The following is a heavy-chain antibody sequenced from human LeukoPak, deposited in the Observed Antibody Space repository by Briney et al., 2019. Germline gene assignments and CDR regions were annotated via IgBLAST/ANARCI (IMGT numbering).Heavy chain of an antibody. J-gene: IGHJ4*02. D-gene: IGHD5-18*01. V-gene: IGHV4-59*01. CDR2: IYYSGST. CDR3: ARGRYSSGGYYFDY. Sequence: SETLSLTCTVSGGSISSYYWSWIRQPPGKGLKWIGYIYYSGSTNYNPSLKSRVTISVDTSKNQFSLKLSSVTAADTAVYYCARGRYSSGGYYFDYWGQGTLVTVSS. CDR1: GGSISSYY.